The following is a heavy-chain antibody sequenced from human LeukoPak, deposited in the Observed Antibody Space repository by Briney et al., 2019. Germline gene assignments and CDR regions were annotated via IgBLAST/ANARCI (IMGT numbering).Heavy chain of an antibody. Sequence: GRSLRLSRTASGFTFSSNWMHSVRHAPGKGLVWVSRINEDGSRPYYEDSVKGRFSISRDNAKNTVYLQMNSLRAEDTAFYYCARDLVAGSGSYGGWGQGTLVTVSS. CDR1: GFTFSSNW. CDR3: ARDLVAGSGSYGG. CDR2: INEDGSRP. D-gene: IGHD3-10*01. V-gene: IGHV3-74*01. J-gene: IGHJ4*02.